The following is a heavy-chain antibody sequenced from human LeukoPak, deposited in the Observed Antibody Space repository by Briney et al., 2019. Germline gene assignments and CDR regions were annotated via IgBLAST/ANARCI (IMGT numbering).Heavy chain of an antibody. CDR3: AKDPWRRNTDSTPRGFDY. D-gene: IGHD3-16*02. CDR1: GFTFSSYS. Sequence: PGGSLRLSCAASGFTFSSYSMNWVRQAPGKGLEWVSYISSSSSSTIYYADSVKGRFTISRDNAKNSLYLQMNSLRAEDTAVYYCAKDPWRRNTDSTPRGFDYWGQGTLVTVSS. CDR2: ISSSSSSTI. J-gene: IGHJ4*02. V-gene: IGHV3-48*04.